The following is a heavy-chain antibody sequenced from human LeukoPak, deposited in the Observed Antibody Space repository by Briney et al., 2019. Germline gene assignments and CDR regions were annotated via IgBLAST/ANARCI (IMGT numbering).Heavy chain of an antibody. D-gene: IGHD2-15*01. V-gene: IGHV4-39*01. Sequence: SETLSLTCTVSGGSISSTTYYWGWIRQPPGKGLEWIGTIYYSGNTYYNPSLKSRVTISVDTSKNQFSLKLSSVTAADTAVYYCAIGYCSGGSCYGYFQHWGQGTLVTVSS. CDR1: GGSISSTTYY. CDR3: AIGYCSGGSCYGYFQH. J-gene: IGHJ1*01. CDR2: IYYSGNT.